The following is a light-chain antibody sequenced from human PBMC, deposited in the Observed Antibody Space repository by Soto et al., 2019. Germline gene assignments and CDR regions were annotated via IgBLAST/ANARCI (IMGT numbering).Light chain of an antibody. CDR3: QQSYSTPIT. CDR2: AAS. Sequence: DIQVTQSPPTLSASVGDRVTITCRASQTISTWMAWYQQKPGKAPKLLIYAASSLQSEVPSRFSGSGSGTDFTLTISSLQPEDFATYYCQQSYSTPITFGQGTRLEIK. V-gene: IGKV1-39*01. CDR1: QTISTW. J-gene: IGKJ5*01.